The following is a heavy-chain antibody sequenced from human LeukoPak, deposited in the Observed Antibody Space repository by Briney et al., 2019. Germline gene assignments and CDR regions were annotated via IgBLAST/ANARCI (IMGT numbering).Heavy chain of an antibody. CDR1: GFTFSSYA. V-gene: IGHV3-23*01. Sequence: GGSLRLSCAASGFTFSSYAMGWVRQAPGKGLEWVSAISGSGGSTYYADSVKGRFTISRDNSKNTLYLQMNSLRAEDTAVYYCAKGEEQWLVRYFQHWGQGTLVTVSS. CDR2: ISGSGGST. D-gene: IGHD6-19*01. J-gene: IGHJ1*01. CDR3: AKGEEQWLVRYFQH.